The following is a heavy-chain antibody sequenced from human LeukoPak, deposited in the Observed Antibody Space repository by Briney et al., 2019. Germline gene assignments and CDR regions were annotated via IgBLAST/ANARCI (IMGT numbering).Heavy chain of an antibody. V-gene: IGHV3-48*03. CDR3: AREGSTVVTAARVYYYGMDV. CDR2: ISSSGSTI. CDR1: GFTFSSYE. D-gene: IGHD2-21*02. Sequence: GGSLRLSCAASGFTFSSYEMNWVRQAPGKELEWVSYISSSGSTIYYADSVKGRITISRDNAKNSLYLQMNSLRAEDTAVYYCAREGSTVVTAARVYYYGMDVWGQGTTVTVSS. J-gene: IGHJ6*02.